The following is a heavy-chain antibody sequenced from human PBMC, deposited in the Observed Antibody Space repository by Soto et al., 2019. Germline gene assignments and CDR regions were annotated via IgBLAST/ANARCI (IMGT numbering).Heavy chain of an antibody. CDR1: GYPVTAYY. D-gene: IGHD3-3*01. CDR3: VRGGGVGVAGSAAFDM. CDR2: INPATGAA. Sequence: QLHLVQSGAVVKKPGASVTVSCSASGYPVTAYYMHWVRQAPGRGLEWMGGINPATGAAKYTQTFRGRVTMPRDPSASTVFMELSGLTSEDTAVFYWVRGGGVGVAGSAAFDMWGQGTLVTVSS. V-gene: IGHV1-2*02. J-gene: IGHJ3*02.